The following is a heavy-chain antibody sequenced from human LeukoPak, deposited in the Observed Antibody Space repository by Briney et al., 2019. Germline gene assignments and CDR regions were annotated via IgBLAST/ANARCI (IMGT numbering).Heavy chain of an antibody. Sequence: GGSLRLSCAASGFTFSSYDMHWVRQATGKGLEWVSAIGTAGDTYYPGSVKGRFTISRENAKNSLYLQMNSLRAGDTAVYYCAKDIFTMVRGVVDYWGQGTLVTVSS. CDR2: IGTAGDT. D-gene: IGHD3-10*01. CDR1: GFTFSSYD. V-gene: IGHV3-13*01. J-gene: IGHJ4*02. CDR3: AKDIFTMVRGVVDY.